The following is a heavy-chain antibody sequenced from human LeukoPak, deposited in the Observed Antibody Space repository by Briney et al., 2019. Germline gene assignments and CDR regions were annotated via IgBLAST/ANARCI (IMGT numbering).Heavy chain of an antibody. J-gene: IGHJ3*02. D-gene: IGHD2-2*01. CDR2: ISSSGSTI. Sequence: PGGSLRLSCAASGFTFSDYYMSWIRQAPGKGLEWVSYISSSGSTIYYADSVKGRFTISRDNAKNSLYLQMNSLRAEDTAVYYCARGWYQLLHDAFDIWGQGTMVTVSS. V-gene: IGHV3-11*04. CDR3: ARGWYQLLHDAFDI. CDR1: GFTFSDYY.